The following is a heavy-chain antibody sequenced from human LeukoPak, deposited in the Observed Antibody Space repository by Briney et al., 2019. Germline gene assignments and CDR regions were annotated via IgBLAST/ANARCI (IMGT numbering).Heavy chain of an antibody. J-gene: IGHJ3*02. Sequence: GGSLRLSCAASGFTFSSYSMNWVRQAPGKGLEWVSYISSSSSTIYYADSVKGRFTISRDNAKNSLYLQMNSLRAEDTAVYYCARDSGSYYAPDAFDIWGQGTMVTVSS. D-gene: IGHD1-26*01. CDR2: ISSSSSTI. CDR1: GFTFSSYS. V-gene: IGHV3-48*01. CDR3: ARDSGSYYAPDAFDI.